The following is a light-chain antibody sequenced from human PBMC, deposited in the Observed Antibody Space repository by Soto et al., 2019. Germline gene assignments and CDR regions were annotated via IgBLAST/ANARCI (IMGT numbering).Light chain of an antibody. CDR2: VAS. J-gene: IGKJ2*02. V-gene: IGKV3-15*01. CDR1: QSVGSS. Sequence: IVMTQSPATLSVSPGERDTLSSRASQSVGSSLAWYQQNPGQAPRFLLYVASTRATGVPARFSGSGSGTEFTLPISGLQSEDFAVYSGQHYRTWPPCTFGQGTKLEIK. CDR3: QHYRTWPPCT.